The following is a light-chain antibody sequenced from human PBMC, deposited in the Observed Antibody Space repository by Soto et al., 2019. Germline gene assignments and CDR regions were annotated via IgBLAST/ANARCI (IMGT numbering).Light chain of an antibody. V-gene: IGKV3-20*01. CDR1: QSVSSSY. CDR3: QQYGRSRYT. Sequence: EIVLTQSPGTLSLSPGERATLSCRASQSVSSSYLAWYQQKPGQAPRLLIYGASSRATGIPDRFRGSGSGTDFTLTISRLEPEDFAVYYCQQYGRSRYTFGQGTKLEIK. CDR2: GAS. J-gene: IGKJ2*01.